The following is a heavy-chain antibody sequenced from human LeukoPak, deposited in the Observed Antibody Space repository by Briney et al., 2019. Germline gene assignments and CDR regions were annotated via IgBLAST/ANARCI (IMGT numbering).Heavy chain of an antibody. CDR1: GFTFGTYS. V-gene: IGHV3-30*18. D-gene: IGHD3-10*01. CDR3: AKTGGYGSGSQEDY. J-gene: IGHJ4*02. Sequence: PGGSLRLSCAASGFTFGTYSMNWVRQAPGKGLEWVAVISYDASNKYYADSVKGRFTISRDNSKNTLYLQMDSLRAEDTAVYYCAKTGGYGSGSQEDYWGQGTLVTVSS. CDR2: ISYDASNK.